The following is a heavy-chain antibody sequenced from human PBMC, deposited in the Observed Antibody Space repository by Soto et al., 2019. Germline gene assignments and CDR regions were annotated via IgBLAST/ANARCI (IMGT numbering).Heavy chain of an antibody. Sequence: EVQLVESGGDLVQPGGSLRLSCGVSGFIFSDYWMSWVRQAPGRGLEWVATIREDGGAKYYVDSVKGRFTISRDNARNSVFLQMNGLGVEDTAVYYCASPSTSGTTDFWGQGTLVTVSS. CDR3: ASPSTSGTTDF. CDR2: IREDGGAK. CDR1: GFIFSDYW. J-gene: IGHJ4*02. V-gene: IGHV3-7*01. D-gene: IGHD1-26*01.